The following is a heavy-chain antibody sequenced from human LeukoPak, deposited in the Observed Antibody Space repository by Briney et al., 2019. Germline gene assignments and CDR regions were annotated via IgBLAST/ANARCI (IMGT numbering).Heavy chain of an antibody. J-gene: IGHJ4*02. CDR1: GFTFSSYS. D-gene: IGHD1-7*01. CDR3: AVPTKWNYYFDY. Sequence: GGSLRLSCAASGFTFSSYSMNWVRQAPGKGLEWVSSISSSSSYIYYADSVKGRYTISRDNAKNSLHLQMNSLRAEDTAVYYCAVPTKWNYYFDYWGQGTPVTVSS. V-gene: IGHV3-21*01. CDR2: ISSSSSYI.